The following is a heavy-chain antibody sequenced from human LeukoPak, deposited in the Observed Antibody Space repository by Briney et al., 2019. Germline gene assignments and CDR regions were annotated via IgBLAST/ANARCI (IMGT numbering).Heavy chain of an antibody. CDR2: ISSSGSTI. CDR3: ARERTGGTLT. CDR1: GFTFSSYE. V-gene: IGHV3-48*03. J-gene: IGHJ5*02. D-gene: IGHD2-15*01. Sequence: PGGSLRLSCAASGFTFSSYEMNWVRQAPGKGLEWVSYISSSGSTIYYADSVKGRFTVSRDNAKNSLYLQMNSLRAEDTAVYYCARERTGGTLTWGQGTLVTVSS.